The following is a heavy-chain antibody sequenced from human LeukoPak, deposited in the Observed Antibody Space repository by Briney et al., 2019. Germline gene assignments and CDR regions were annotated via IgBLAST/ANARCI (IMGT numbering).Heavy chain of an antibody. CDR2: IIPILGIA. V-gene: IGHV1-69*04. J-gene: IGHJ4*02. CDR3: ASGGYYDSSGPDDY. Sequence: SVKVSCKASRGTFSSYAISWVRQAPGHGLEWMGRIIPILGIANYAQKLQGRVTITADKSTSTAYMELSSLGSEETAVYYCASGGYYDSSGPDDYWGQGTLVTVSS. D-gene: IGHD3-22*01. CDR1: RGTFSSYA.